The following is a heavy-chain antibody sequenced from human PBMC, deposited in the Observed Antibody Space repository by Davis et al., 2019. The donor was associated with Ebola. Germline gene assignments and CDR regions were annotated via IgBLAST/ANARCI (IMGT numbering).Heavy chain of an antibody. Sequence: GSLRLSCAVSGGSIRSSNWWSWVRQPPGKGLEWIGEIYHSGSTNYNPSLKSRVTISVDKSKNQFSLKLSSVTAADTAVYYCARDLFSGSRFDYWGQGTLVTVSS. V-gene: IGHV4-4*02. J-gene: IGHJ4*02. D-gene: IGHD3-10*01. CDR3: ARDLFSGSRFDY. CDR2: IYHSGST. CDR1: GGSIRSSNW.